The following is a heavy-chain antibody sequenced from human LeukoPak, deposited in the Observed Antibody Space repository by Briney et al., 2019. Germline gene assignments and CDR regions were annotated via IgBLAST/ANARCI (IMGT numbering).Heavy chain of an antibody. CDR1: GFSFDAYA. V-gene: IGHV3-43*02. J-gene: IGHJ4*02. CDR2: ITGDGSST. Sequence: GGSLRLSCAASGFSFDAYAMHWVRQAPGKGLEWVSLITGDGSSTYYADSVKGRFTISRDNNKNSLYLQMNSQRSEDTALYYYAKIGSTVGGYWGQGTLVTVSS. CDR3: AKIGSTVGGY. D-gene: IGHD3-16*01.